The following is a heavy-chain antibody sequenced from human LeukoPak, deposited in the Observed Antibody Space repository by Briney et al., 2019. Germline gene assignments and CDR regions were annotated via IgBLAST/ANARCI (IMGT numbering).Heavy chain of an antibody. J-gene: IGHJ4*02. V-gene: IGHV4-34*01. CDR2: INHSGST. CDR1: GGSFSGYY. Sequence: PSETLSLTCAVYGGSFSGYYWSWIRQPPGKGLEWIGEINHSGSTNYNPSLKSRVTISVNTSKNQFSLKLSSVTAADTAVYYCARGADSSGLFDYWGQGTLVTVSS. CDR3: ARGADSSGLFDY. D-gene: IGHD3-22*01.